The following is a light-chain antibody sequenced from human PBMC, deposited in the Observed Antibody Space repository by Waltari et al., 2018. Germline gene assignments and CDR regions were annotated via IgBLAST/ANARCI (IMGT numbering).Light chain of an antibody. CDR3: CSYAGNYIFI. V-gene: IGLV2-11*01. J-gene: IGLJ1*01. CDR1: SSDVGYYNF. CDR2: DVT. Sequence: QSALTQPHSVSGSPGQSVTISCPGTSSDVGYYNFFSWYQQHPGKAPKLMIYDVTKRPSGVPDRFSGSKSGNTASLTISGLQAEDEADYYCCSYAGNYIFIFATGTKVTVL.